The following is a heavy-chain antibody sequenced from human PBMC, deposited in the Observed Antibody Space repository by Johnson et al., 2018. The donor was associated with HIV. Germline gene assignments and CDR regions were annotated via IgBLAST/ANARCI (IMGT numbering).Heavy chain of an antibody. CDR1: GFTFSSYW. CDR2: ISWNSGSI. Sequence: VLLVESGGGVVQPGRSLRLSCAASGFTFSSYWMSWVRQAPGKGLEWVSGISWNSGSIGYADSVKGRFTISRDNAKNSLYLQMTSLRAEDTALYYCAKDIGGDPNDAFDIWGQGTMVTVSS. V-gene: IGHV3-9*01. D-gene: IGHD2-21*02. J-gene: IGHJ3*02. CDR3: AKDIGGDPNDAFDI.